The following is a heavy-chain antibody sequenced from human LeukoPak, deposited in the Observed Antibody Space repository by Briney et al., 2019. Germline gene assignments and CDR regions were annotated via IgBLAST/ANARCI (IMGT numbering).Heavy chain of an antibody. CDR2: IYTSGST. V-gene: IGHV4-61*02. D-gene: IGHD3-10*01. CDR3: ARGGYYGSGNDFRFDP. CDR1: GGSISSGRYY. J-gene: IGHJ5*02. Sequence: SQTLSLTCTVSGGSISSGRYYWNWIRQPAGKGLEWIGRIYTSGSTNYNPSLKSRVTISVETSKNQFSLKLKSVTAADTAVYYCARGGYYGSGNDFRFDPWGQGTLVTVSS.